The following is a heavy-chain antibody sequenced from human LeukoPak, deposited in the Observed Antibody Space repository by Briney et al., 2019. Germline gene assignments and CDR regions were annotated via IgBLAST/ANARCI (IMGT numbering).Heavy chain of an antibody. CDR1: GGSISSYY. J-gene: IGHJ5*02. V-gene: IGHV4-59*01. CDR2: IYYSGST. Sequence: SETLSLTCTVSGGSISSYYWSWIRQPPGKGLEWIGYIYYSGSTNYNPSLKSRVTISVDTSKNQFSLKLSSVTAADTAVYYCAAIAAAADWWFDPWGQGTLVTVSS. CDR3: AAIAAAADWWFDP. D-gene: IGHD6-13*01.